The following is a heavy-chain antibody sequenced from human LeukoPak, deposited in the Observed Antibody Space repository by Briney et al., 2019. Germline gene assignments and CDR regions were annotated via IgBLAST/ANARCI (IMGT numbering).Heavy chain of an antibody. CDR2: IYTSGST. Sequence: SETLSLTCTVSGGSISSYYWSWIRQPAGKGLEWIGRIYTSGSTNYNPSLKSRVTMSVDTSKNQFSLKLSSVTAADTAVYYCASSRNHYVWGSYRYAVPYYFDYWGQGTLVTVSS. V-gene: IGHV4-4*07. D-gene: IGHD3-16*02. J-gene: IGHJ4*02. CDR1: GGSISSYY. CDR3: ASSRNHYVWGSYRYAVPYYFDY.